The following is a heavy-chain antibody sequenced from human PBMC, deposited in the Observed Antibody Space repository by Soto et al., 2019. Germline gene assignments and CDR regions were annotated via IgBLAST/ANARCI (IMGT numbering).Heavy chain of an antibody. CDR2: IYYSGST. CDR1: GGSISSNIYY. CDR3: ARDLVGYSGYDRDYYYYYGMDV. D-gene: IGHD5-12*01. Sequence: SETLSLTCTVSGGSISSNIYYWGWIRQHPGKGLEWIGYIYYSGSTYYNPSLKSRVTISVDTSKNQFSLKLSSVTAADTAVYYCARDLVGYSGYDRDYYYYYGMDVWGQGTTVTVSS. J-gene: IGHJ6*02. V-gene: IGHV4-31*03.